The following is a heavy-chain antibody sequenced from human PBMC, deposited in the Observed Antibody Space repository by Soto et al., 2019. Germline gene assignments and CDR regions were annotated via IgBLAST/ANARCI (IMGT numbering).Heavy chain of an antibody. V-gene: IGHV3-15*07. CDR3: TTLRWELLEGGGLDY. CDR1: GFTFSNAW. D-gene: IGHD1-26*01. CDR2: IKSKTDGGTT. Sequence: EVQLVESGGGLVKPGGSLRLSCAASGFTFSNAWMNWVRQAPGKGLEWVGRIKSKTDGGTTDYAAPVKGRFTISRADSKNTLYLQMKSLKTEDKAVYYCTTLRWELLEGGGLDYWGQGTLVTVSS. J-gene: IGHJ4*02.